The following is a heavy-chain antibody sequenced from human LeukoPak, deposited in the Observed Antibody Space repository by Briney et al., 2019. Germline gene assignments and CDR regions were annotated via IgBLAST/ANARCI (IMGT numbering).Heavy chain of an antibody. Sequence: GGSLRLSCAASGFTFSSYAMSWVRQAPGKGLEWVSAISGSGGSTYYADSVKGRFTISRDNSKNTLYLQMNSLRAEDTAVYYCARTYCSSTSCYAGRMDYWGQGTLVTVSS. CDR2: ISGSGGST. J-gene: IGHJ4*02. V-gene: IGHV3-23*01. D-gene: IGHD2-2*01. CDR1: GFTFSSYA. CDR3: ARTYCSSTSCYAGRMDY.